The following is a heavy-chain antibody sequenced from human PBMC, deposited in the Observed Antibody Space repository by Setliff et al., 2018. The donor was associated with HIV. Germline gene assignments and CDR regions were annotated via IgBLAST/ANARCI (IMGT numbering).Heavy chain of an antibody. CDR1: GGTFSSYA. V-gene: IGHV1-69*13. J-gene: IGHJ6*03. CDR3: ARGTDGDYYYYMDV. Sequence: GASVKVSCKTSGGTFSSYAVSWVRQAPGQGLEWMGGIIPAFGTANYAQKFQGRVTITADGSTRTVYMVLSSLRSEDTAVYYCARGTDGDYYYYMDVWGKGTTVTVSS. CDR2: IIPAFGTA. D-gene: IGHD3-10*01.